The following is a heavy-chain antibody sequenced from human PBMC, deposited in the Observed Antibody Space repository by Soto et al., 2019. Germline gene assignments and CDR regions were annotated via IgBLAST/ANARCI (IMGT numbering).Heavy chain of an antibody. CDR1: GFTFSSYG. D-gene: IGHD6-13*01. CDR3: AKDSRRGSSWPYYFDY. V-gene: IGHV3-30*18. Sequence: QVQLVESGGSVVQPGRSLRLSCAASGFTFSSYGMHWVRQAPGKGLEWVAVISYDGSNKYYADSVKGRFTISRDNFKNTLYLQMNSQRAEDTAVYYCAKDSRRGSSWPYYFDYWGQGTLVTVSS. J-gene: IGHJ4*02. CDR2: ISYDGSNK.